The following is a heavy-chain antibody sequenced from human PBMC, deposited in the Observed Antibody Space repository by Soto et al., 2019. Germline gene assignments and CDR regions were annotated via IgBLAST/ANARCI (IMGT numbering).Heavy chain of an antibody. D-gene: IGHD2-8*02. Sequence: GGSLRLSCAASGFTFSNAWMSWVRQAPGKGLEWVGRIKSKTDGGTTDYAAPVKGRFTISRDDSKNTLYLQMNSLKTEDTAVYYCTTDKNKNPWYNWFDPWGQGTLVTVSS. CDR1: GFTFSNAW. V-gene: IGHV3-15*01. CDR2: IKSKTDGGTT. CDR3: TTDKNKNPWYNWFDP. J-gene: IGHJ5*02.